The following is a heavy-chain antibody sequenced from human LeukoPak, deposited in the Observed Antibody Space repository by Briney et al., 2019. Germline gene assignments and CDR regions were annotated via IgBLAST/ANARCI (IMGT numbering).Heavy chain of an antibody. CDR1: GGSISSYY. CDR2: IYTSGST. CDR3: ARVARGVVVPAAQTRIHFDY. Sequence: SETLSLTCTVSGGSISSYYWSRIRQPAGKGLEWIGRIYTSGSTNYNPSLKSRVTMSVDTSKNQFSLKLSSVTAADTAVYYCARVARGVVVPAAQTRIHFDYWGQGTLVTVSS. J-gene: IGHJ4*02. V-gene: IGHV4-4*07. D-gene: IGHD2-2*01.